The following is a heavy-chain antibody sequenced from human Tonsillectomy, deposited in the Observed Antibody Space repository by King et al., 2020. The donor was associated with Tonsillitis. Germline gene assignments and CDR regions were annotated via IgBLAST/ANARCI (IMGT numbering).Heavy chain of an antibody. CDR3: ANFAYGSGGY. J-gene: IGHJ4*01. CDR1: GFIFDKFG. Sequence: VQLVESGGGVVQPGGSLRLSCAPSGFIFDKFGMYWVRQAPGKGPEWVAYIRFDGGDKFYTDSVRGRFTISRDNSRHTLFLQMNSLRPDDTAVYYCANFAYGSGGYWGQGTLVTASS. CDR2: IRFDGGDK. D-gene: IGHD3-10*01. V-gene: IGHV3-30*02.